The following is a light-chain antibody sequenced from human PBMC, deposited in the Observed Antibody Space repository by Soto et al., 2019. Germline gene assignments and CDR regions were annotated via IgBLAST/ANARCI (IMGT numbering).Light chain of an antibody. CDR2: AAS. CDR3: QQSYTTPAT. CDR1: QSVSSY. Sequence: DIQMTQSPSPLSASVGDRVTITCRASQSVSSYLNWYQQKPGKAPKLLIYAASSLQSGVPSRFSGSGSGTDFTLTISSLQPEDFATYSCQQSYTTPATFGQGTKLEIK. J-gene: IGKJ2*01. V-gene: IGKV1-39*01.